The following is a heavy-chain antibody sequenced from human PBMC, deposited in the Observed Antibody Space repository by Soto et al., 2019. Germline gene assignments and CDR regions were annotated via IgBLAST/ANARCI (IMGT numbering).Heavy chain of an antibody. D-gene: IGHD3-10*01. CDR1: GFTFDDYA. CDR3: ARVDYSGSGIYYGMEV. Sequence: GGSLRLSCAASGFTFDDYAMHWVRQAPGKGLEWVSLISWDGGSTFYADSGKGRFTISRVNSKNSLYLQMNSLRAEDTSLYYCARVDYSGSGIYYGMEVWGQGTTVTVSS. V-gene: IGHV3-43D*03. CDR2: ISWDGGST. J-gene: IGHJ6*02.